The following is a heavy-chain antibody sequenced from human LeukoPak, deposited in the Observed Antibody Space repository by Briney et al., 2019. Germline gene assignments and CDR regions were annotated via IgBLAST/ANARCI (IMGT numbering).Heavy chain of an antibody. CDR3: ARDDGPVAGLGRTGAFDI. V-gene: IGHV4-39*07. J-gene: IGHJ3*02. D-gene: IGHD6-19*01. CDR1: GGSISSSSYY. CDR2: IYYSGST. Sequence: RSSETLSLTCTVSGGSISSSSYYWGWIRQPPGKGLEWIGSIYYSGSTYYNPSLKSRVTISVDTSKNQFSLKLSSVTAADTAVYYCARDDGPVAGLGRTGAFDIWGQGTMVTVSS.